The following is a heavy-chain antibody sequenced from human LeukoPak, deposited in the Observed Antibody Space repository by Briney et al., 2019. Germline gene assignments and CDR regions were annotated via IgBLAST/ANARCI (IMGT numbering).Heavy chain of an antibody. CDR1: GYTFTSYY. J-gene: IGHJ3*02. CDR3: ARSGYCSSTCCFDAFDI. D-gene: IGHD2-2*01. V-gene: IGHV1-46*01. CDR2: INPSGGST. Sequence: GASVKVSCKASGYTFTSYYMHWVRQAPGQGLEWMGIINPSGGSTSYAQKFQGRVTMTRDTSTSTVYMELSSLRSEDTAVYYCARSGYCSSTCCFDAFDIWGQGTMVTVSS.